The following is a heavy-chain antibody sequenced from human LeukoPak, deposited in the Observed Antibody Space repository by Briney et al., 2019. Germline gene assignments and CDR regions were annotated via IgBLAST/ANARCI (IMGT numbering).Heavy chain of an antibody. Sequence: ASVKVSCKASGYTFTSYGISWVRQAPGQGLEWMGWMNPNTGNTGYTQKFQGRVTMTRNTSISTAYMELTSLRSEDMAVYYCARTGTRSFDWFDPWGQGTLVTVSS. CDR3: ARTGTRSFDWFDP. D-gene: IGHD3-9*01. V-gene: IGHV1-8*02. CDR2: MNPNTGNT. CDR1: GYTFTSYG. J-gene: IGHJ5*02.